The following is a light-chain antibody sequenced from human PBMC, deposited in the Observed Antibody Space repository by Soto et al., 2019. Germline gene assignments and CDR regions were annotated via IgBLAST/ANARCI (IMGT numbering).Light chain of an antibody. CDR1: QSISNH. V-gene: IGKV1-39*02. J-gene: IGKJ1*01. CDR2: AAS. CDR3: QQYKDWPTT. Sequence: GDRVTVTCRASQSISNHLNWYQQKPGKAPKLLIYAASNLHSGVPSRFSGSGSGTDFTLTISSLQSEDFALYYCQQYKDWPTTFGQGTKVDIK.